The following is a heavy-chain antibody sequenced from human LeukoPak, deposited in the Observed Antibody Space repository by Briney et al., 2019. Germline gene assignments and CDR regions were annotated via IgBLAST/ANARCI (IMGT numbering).Heavy chain of an antibody. J-gene: IGHJ3*02. Sequence: LRLSCAASGFTFSSYSMNWVRQPPGKGLEWIGYIYYSGSTYYNPSLKSRVTISVDTSKNQFSLKLSSVTAADTAVYYCARTYYYGSGVFDAFDIWGQGTMVTVSS. V-gene: IGHV4-30-4*08. CDR1: GFTFSSYS. D-gene: IGHD3-10*01. CDR2: IYYSGST. CDR3: ARTYYYGSGVFDAFDI.